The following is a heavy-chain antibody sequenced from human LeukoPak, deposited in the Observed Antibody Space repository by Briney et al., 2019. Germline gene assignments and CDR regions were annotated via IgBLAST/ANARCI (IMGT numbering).Heavy chain of an antibody. CDR1: GFTFINYA. J-gene: IGHJ4*02. V-gene: IGHV3-23*01. CDR3: AKQLVGVTMVRGPPLDY. D-gene: IGHD3-10*01. Sequence: GGSLRLSCAASGFTFINYAMTWVRQAPGKGLEWVSAISGSGDSTFNADSVKGRFTISRDNSKNTLYLQMNSLRAEDTALYYCAKQLVGVTMVRGPPLDYWGQGTLVTVSS. CDR2: ISGSGDST.